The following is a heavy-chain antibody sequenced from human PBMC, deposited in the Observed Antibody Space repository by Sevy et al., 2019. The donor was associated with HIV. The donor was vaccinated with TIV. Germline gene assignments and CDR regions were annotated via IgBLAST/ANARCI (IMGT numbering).Heavy chain of an antibody. V-gene: IGHV3-15*01. Sequence: GGSLRLSCGASGFTFSNAWMTWVRQAPGKGLEWVGRIKSKSESGTTDYAAPVKGRFTISRDDSKNTLYLQMNSLKSDDTAGYYCTNNRGYCSDSVCVEYFDSWGQGTLVTVSS. CDR1: GFTFSNAW. CDR3: TNNRGYCSDSVCVEYFDS. J-gene: IGHJ4*02. CDR2: IKSKSESGTT. D-gene: IGHD2-8*01.